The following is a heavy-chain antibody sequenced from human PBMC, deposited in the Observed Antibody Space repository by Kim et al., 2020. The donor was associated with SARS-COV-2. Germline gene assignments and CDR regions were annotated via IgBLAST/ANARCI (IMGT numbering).Heavy chain of an antibody. CDR3: TTDDYDILTGYFYWFDP. J-gene: IGHJ5*02. D-gene: IGHD3-9*01. V-gene: IGHV3-15*01. Sequence: VKGRLTISRDDSKTTLYLQMNSLKTEDTAVYYCTTDDYDILTGYFYWFDPWGQGTLVTVSS.